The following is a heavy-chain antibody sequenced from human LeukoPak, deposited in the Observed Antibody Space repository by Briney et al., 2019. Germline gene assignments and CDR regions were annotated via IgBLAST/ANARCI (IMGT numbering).Heavy chain of an antibody. V-gene: IGHV4-39*01. CDR2: IYYSGNT. Sequence: TSETLSLTCTVSGGSISSSSYYWGWIRQPPGKGLEWIGSIYYSGNTYYNPSLKSRVTISVDTSKNQFSLKLSSVTAADTAVYYCARHRTGAAAGLGWYFDLWGRGTLVTVSS. J-gene: IGHJ2*01. CDR3: ARHRTGAAAGLGWYFDL. CDR1: GGSISSSSYY. D-gene: IGHD6-13*01.